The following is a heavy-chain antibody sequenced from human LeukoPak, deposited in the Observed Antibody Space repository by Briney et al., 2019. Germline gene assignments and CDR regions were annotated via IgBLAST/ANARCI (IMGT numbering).Heavy chain of an antibody. V-gene: IGHV3-23*01. D-gene: IGHD6-19*01. CDR2: ISGSGGST. CDR1: GFTFSTYW. J-gene: IGHJ4*02. CDR3: AKDRLGAVAEYPDY. Sequence: GGSLRLSCAASGFTFSTYWMSWVRQAPGKGLEWVSAISGSGGSTYYADSVKGRFTISRDNSKNTVYLQMNSLRADDTAKYYCAKDRLGAVAEYPDYWGQGTLVTVSS.